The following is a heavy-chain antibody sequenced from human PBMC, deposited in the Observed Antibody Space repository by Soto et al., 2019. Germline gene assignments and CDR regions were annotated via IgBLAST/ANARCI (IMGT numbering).Heavy chain of an antibody. D-gene: IGHD2-15*01. CDR2: MNPNSGNT. Sequence: QVQLVQSGAEVKKPGASVKVSCKASGYTFTSYDINWVRQATGQGLEWMGWMNPNSGNTGYARKFQGRVIMTRNTSISTAYRELSSLRSEGPAVYYCASGDPSSYYYDAMDVWGQGTTVTVSS. CDR1: GYTFTSYD. J-gene: IGHJ6*02. CDR3: ASGDPSSYYYDAMDV. V-gene: IGHV1-8*01.